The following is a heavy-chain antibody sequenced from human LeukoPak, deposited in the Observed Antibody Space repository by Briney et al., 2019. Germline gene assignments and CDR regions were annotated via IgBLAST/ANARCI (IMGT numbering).Heavy chain of an antibody. CDR1: GFTFSSYA. D-gene: IGHD5-12*01. CDR3: AREARGGGYDRDYYYYYMDV. CDR2: ISSGGGTI. J-gene: IGHJ6*03. Sequence: GGSLRLSCEASGFTFSSYAMSWVRQAPGKGLEWVSYISSGGGTIYYADSVKGRFTISRDNAKNSLYLQMNSLRAADTAVYYCAREARGGGYDRDYYYYYMDVWGKGTTVTVS. V-gene: IGHV3-48*03.